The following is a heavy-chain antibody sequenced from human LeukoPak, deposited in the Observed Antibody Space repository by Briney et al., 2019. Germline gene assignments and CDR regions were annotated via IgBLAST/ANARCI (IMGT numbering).Heavy chain of an antibody. J-gene: IGHJ5*02. V-gene: IGHV3-30*18. CDR1: GFTFSSYG. Sequence: GGSLRLSCAASGFTFSSYGMHWVRQAPGKGLEWVAVISYDGSNKYYADSVKGRFTISRDNSKNTLYLQMNSLRAEDTAVYYCAKGGIAVAGTINNWFDPWGQGTLVTVSS. CDR2: ISYDGSNK. CDR3: AKGGIAVAGTINNWFDP. D-gene: IGHD6-19*01.